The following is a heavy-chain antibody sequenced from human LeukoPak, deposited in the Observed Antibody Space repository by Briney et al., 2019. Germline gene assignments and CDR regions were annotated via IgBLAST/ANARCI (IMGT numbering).Heavy chain of an antibody. D-gene: IGHD3-10*02. CDR2: ISSSGSTI. CDR1: GFTFSSYE. CDR3: AELGITMIGGV. Sequence: PGGSLRLSCAAPGFTFSSYEMNWVRQSPGRGLEWVSYISSSGSTIYYADSVKGRFTISRDNAKNSLYLQMNSLRAEDTAVYYCAELGITMIGGVWGKGNTVTISS. V-gene: IGHV3-48*03. J-gene: IGHJ6*04.